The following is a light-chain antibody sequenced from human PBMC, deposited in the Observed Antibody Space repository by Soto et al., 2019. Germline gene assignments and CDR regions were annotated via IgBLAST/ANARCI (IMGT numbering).Light chain of an antibody. CDR2: AAS. Sequence: DIQMTQSPSSLSASVGDRVTITCRAGQDIRNDLAWYQQKPGRAPRRLIYAASSLRSGAPSRFSGSGSGTEFTLTISSLQPEDFATYYCLQHNSYPRKFGQGTKV. CDR1: QDIRND. J-gene: IGKJ1*01. CDR3: LQHNSYPRK. V-gene: IGKV1-17*01.